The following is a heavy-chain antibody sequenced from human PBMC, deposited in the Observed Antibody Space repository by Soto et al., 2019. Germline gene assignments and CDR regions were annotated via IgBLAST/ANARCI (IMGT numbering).Heavy chain of an antibody. V-gene: IGHV4-30-2*01. Sequence: PSETLSLTCAVSGGSISGGDYSWSWIRQPPGKGLEWVGYIYQSGSAYYNPSLKSRVTISLDRSKNHFSLKLTSVTAADTAVYYCARLGNCRGGSCYPNWFDPWGQGTLVTVSS. CDR3: ARLGNCRGGSCYPNWFDP. D-gene: IGHD2-15*01. CDR1: GGSISGGDYS. J-gene: IGHJ5*02. CDR2: IYQSGSA.